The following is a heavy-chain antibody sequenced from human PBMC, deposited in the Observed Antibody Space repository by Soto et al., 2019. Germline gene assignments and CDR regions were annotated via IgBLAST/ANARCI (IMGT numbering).Heavy chain of an antibody. CDR3: AHRPRGYSYHFDY. J-gene: IGHJ4*02. V-gene: IGHV2-5*02. CDR1: GFSLTTRGVG. D-gene: IGHD5-18*01. CDR2: IYWDDDE. Sequence: QITLKESGPTLVTPTQTLTLTCTFSGFSLTTRGVGVGWIRQPPGKALEWLALIYWDDDEGYSPSLKSRLTITNDTSKSQVVLTMINMDPVDTATYYCAHRPRGYSYHFDYLGQGTLVTVSS.